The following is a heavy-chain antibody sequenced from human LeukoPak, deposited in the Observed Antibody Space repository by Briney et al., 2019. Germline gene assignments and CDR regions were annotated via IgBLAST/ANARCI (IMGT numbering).Heavy chain of an antibody. CDR3: ARRSYSGYEGDYSDY. Sequence: GESLKISCKGSGYSFTSYWIGWVRQMPGKGLEWMGIIYPGDSDTRYSPSFQGQVTISADKSISTAYLQWSSLKASDTAMYYCARRSYSGYEGDYSDYWGQGTLVTVSS. V-gene: IGHV5-51*01. CDR1: GYSFTSYW. CDR2: IYPGDSDT. J-gene: IGHJ4*02. D-gene: IGHD5-12*01.